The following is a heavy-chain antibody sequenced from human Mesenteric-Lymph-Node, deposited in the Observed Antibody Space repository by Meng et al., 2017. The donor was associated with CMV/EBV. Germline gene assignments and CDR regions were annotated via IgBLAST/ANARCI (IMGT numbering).Heavy chain of an antibody. J-gene: IGHJ4*02. CDR2: ITPSGSNT. CDR3: AKADYYGSGSYFSNVNFDY. D-gene: IGHD3-10*01. V-gene: IGHV3-23*01. Sequence: GGSLRLSCAGSGFTFRSYAMSWVRQAPGKGLEWVSGITPSGSNTYYANSVKGRFTISRDNSKNTLYLQMNSLRAEDTAIYYCAKADYYGSGSYFSNVNFDYWGQGTLVTVSS. CDR1: GFTFRSYA.